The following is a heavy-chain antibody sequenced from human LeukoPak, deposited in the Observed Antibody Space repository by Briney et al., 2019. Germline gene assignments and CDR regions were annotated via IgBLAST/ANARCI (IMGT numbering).Heavy chain of an antibody. CDR1: GFSFSSYG. CDR3: AGDGIRYTSDRHPDY. Sequence: GGSLRLSCAASGFSFSSYGMHWVRQAPGKVLELVALISSGGSNKYYADSVRGRFTISRDNSKNTLYLQVNSLRADDTAMYYCAGDGIRYTSDRHPDYWGQGTLVTVSS. CDR2: ISSGGSNK. V-gene: IGHV3-30-3*01. J-gene: IGHJ4*02. D-gene: IGHD6-19*01.